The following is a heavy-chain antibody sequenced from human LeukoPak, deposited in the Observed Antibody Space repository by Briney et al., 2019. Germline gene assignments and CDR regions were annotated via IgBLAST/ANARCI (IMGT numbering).Heavy chain of an antibody. CDR2: MSPNSGDT. D-gene: IGHD7-27*01. J-gene: IGHJ4*02. V-gene: IGHV1-8*01. Sequence: ASVKVSCKASGYTFTTHDINWVRQATGQGLEWLGWMSPNSGDTGYAQKFQGRVTMTSDSSISTAYMELSSLRSEDTAIYYCVRTPPNWGFDYWGQGALVTVSS. CDR1: GYTFTTHD. CDR3: VRTPPNWGFDY.